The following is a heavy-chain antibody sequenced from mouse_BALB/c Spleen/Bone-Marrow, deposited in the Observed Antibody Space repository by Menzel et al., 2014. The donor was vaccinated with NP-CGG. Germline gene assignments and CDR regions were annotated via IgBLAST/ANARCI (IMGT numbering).Heavy chain of an antibody. V-gene: IGHV1S81*02. CDR2: INPSNVDT. CDR1: GYTFTSYY. Sequence: QVQLQQSGAELVKPGASVKLPCKASGYTFTSYYMFWVKQRPGQGLEWIGEINPSNVDTNFNEKFKSKATLTVDKSSNTAYMQLSSLTSEDSAVYYCSRGYYGSTYYYAMDYWDQGTSVTVSS. J-gene: IGHJ4*01. CDR3: SRGYYGSTYYYAMDY. D-gene: IGHD1-1*01.